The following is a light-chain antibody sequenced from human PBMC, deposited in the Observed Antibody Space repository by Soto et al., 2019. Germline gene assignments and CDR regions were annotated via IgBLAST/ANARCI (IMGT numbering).Light chain of an antibody. CDR2: DAL. CDR3: QHYGGMWT. V-gene: IGKV1-5*01. J-gene: IGKJ1*01. CDR1: QSITNR. Sequence: IQMTQFPSSLSASVGYRVAITCRASQSITNRLAWYQLKPGKAPKVLIYDALNLESGVPSRFSGSGYGTEFTLTIRSLQPDDFATYCCQHYGGMWTFGQGTRWIS.